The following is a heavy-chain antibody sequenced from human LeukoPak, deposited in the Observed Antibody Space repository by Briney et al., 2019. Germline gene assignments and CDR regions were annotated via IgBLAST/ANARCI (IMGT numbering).Heavy chain of an antibody. CDR1: GYSISSGYY. CDR3: ARVIPPYYYDSSGYYYGAFDI. V-gene: IGHV4-38-2*02. Sequence: SETLSLTCTVSGYSISSGYYWGWIRQPPGKGLEWIGSIYHSGSTYYNPSLKSRVTISVDTSKNQFSLKLSSVTAADTAVYYCARVIPPYYYDSSGYYYGAFDIWGQGTMVTVSS. D-gene: IGHD3-22*01. J-gene: IGHJ3*02. CDR2: IYHSGST.